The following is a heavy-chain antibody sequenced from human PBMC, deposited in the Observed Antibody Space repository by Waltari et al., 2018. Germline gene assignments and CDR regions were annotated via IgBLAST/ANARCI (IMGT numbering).Heavy chain of an antibody. CDR1: GYTFTSYA. D-gene: IGHD2-2*01. CDR3: AKPSSTSCYHY. CDR2: INAGNGNT. Sequence: SGYTFTSYAMHWVRQAPGQRLEWMGWINAGNGNTKYSQKFQGRVTITRDTSASTAYMELSSLRSEDTAVYYCAKPSSTSCYHYWGQGTLVTVSS. J-gene: IGHJ4*02. V-gene: IGHV1-3*01.